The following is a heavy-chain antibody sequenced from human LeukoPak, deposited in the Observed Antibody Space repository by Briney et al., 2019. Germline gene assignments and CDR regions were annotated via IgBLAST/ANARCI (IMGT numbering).Heavy chain of an antibody. CDR1: GYAFTGYY. CDR2: INPNSGGT. CDR3: ARVAYDFWSGVSGYGMDV. Sequence: ASVKVSCKASGYAFTGYYMHWVRQAPGQGLEWMGWINPNSGGTNYAQKLQGRVTMTTDTSTSTAYMELRSLRSDDTAVYYCARVAYDFWSGVSGYGMDVWSQGTTVTVSS. V-gene: IGHV1-2*02. D-gene: IGHD3-3*01. J-gene: IGHJ6*02.